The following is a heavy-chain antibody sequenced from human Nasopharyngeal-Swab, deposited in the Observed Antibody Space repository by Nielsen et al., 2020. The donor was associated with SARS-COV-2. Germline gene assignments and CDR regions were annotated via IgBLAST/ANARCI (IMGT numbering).Heavy chain of an antibody. Sequence: GGSLRLSCAASGFTFSSYSMNWVRQAPGKGLEWVSSISSSSSYIYYADSVKGRFTISRDSAKNSLYLQMNSLRAEDTAVYYCARDYCSSTSCYDYWGQGTLVTVSS. CDR2: ISSSSSYI. D-gene: IGHD2-2*01. V-gene: IGHV3-21*01. CDR3: ARDYCSSTSCYDY. J-gene: IGHJ4*02. CDR1: GFTFSSYS.